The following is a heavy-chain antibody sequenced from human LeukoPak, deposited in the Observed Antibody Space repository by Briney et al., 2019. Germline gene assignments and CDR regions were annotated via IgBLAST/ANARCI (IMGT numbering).Heavy chain of an antibody. D-gene: IGHD3-3*02. CDR2: ISYDGTKK. V-gene: IGHV3-30*03. Sequence: GGSLRLSCEASGFTFSTYSMHWVRQAPGKGLEWVSVISYDGTKKDYRDSVKGRFTISRDNATGTLYLHMNSLRPEDTALYYCARVNTIFGVDIVSGGAEFEFWGQGTLVTVSS. J-gene: IGHJ4*02. CDR3: ARVNTIFGVDIVSGGAEFEF. CDR1: GFTFSTYS.